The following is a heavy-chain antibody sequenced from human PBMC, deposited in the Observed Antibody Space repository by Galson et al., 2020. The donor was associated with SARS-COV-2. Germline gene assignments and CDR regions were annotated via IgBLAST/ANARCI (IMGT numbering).Heavy chain of an antibody. Sequence: QLGESLKISCAASGFTFSSYAMHWVRQAPGKGLEWVAVISYDGSNKYYADSVKGRFTISRDNSKNTLYLQMNSLRAEDTAVYYCASGYSSHYYYMDVWGKGTTVTVSS. CDR2: ISYDGSNK. V-gene: IGHV3-30*04. CDR1: GFTFSSYA. D-gene: IGHD6-13*01. J-gene: IGHJ6*03. CDR3: ASGYSSHYYYMDV.